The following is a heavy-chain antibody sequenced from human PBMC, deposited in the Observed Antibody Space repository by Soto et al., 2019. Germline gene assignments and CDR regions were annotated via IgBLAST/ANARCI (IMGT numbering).Heavy chain of an antibody. CDR2: ISESGATT. D-gene: IGHD2-15*01. J-gene: IGHJ6*02. CDR3: ATLRILVDPTG. V-gene: IGHV3-23*01. CDR1: GFTIDNYG. Sequence: GGSLRLSCAASGFTIDNYGMGWVRQAPGKGLEWVSSISESGATTYYGDPVKGRFTISRDNSKNTLYLQMNSLRAEDTAVYYCATLRILVDPTGWGQGTTVTVSS.